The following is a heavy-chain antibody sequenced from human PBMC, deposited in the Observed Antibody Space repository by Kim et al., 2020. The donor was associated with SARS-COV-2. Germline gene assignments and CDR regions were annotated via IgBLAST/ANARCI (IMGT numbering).Heavy chain of an antibody. CDR3: AKHYIVVVVAALGDY. Sequence: GGSLRLSCAASGFTLSSYAMSWVRQAPGKGLEWVSAISGSGGSTYYADSVKGRFTISRDNSKNTLYLQMNSLRAEDTAVYYCAKHYIVVVVAALGDYWGQGTLVTVSS. V-gene: IGHV3-23*01. D-gene: IGHD2-15*01. J-gene: IGHJ4*02. CDR1: GFTLSSYA. CDR2: ISGSGGST.